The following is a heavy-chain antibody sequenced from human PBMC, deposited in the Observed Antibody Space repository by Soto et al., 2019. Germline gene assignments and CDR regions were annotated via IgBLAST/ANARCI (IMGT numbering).Heavy chain of an antibody. D-gene: IGHD1-26*01. CDR2: IYHSGST. CDR3: AKVSGSYYYGMAV. Sequence: SETLSHTYAVSGGSISSSNWWSWVRRPPGKGLEWIGEIYHSGSTNYNPSLKSRVTISVDKSKNQFSLKLSSVTAADTAVYYCAKVSGSYYYGMAVWGQGTTVTVSS. J-gene: IGHJ6*02. V-gene: IGHV4-4*02. CDR1: GGSISSSNW.